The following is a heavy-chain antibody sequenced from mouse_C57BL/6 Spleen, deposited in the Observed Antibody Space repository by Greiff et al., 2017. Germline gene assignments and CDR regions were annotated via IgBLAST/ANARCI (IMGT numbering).Heavy chain of an antibody. CDR2: IDPETGGT. J-gene: IGHJ3*01. CDR3: TRGITTVPWFAY. V-gene: IGHV1-15*01. D-gene: IGHD1-1*01. Sequence: VQRVESGAELVRPGASVTLSCKASGYTFTDYEMHWVKQTPVHGLEWIGAIDPETGGTAYNQKFKGKAILTADKSSSTAYMELRSLTSEDSAVYYCTRGITTVPWFAYWGQGTLVTVSA. CDR1: GYTFTDYE.